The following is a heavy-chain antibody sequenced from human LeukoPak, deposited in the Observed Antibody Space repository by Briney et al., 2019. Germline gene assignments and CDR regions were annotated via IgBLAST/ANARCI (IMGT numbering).Heavy chain of an antibody. V-gene: IGHV4-61*02. D-gene: IGHD3-10*01. CDR1: GGSISSGGYY. CDR2: MYTSGNT. CDR3: AREGLNMVRGVIPKEAWGWFDP. Sequence: SETLSLTCTVSGGSISSGGYYWSWIRQPAGKGLEWIGRMYTSGNTNYNPSLKSRATISVDTSKNQFSLKLSSVTAADTAVYYCAREGLNMVRGVIPKEAWGWFDPWGQGTLVTVSS. J-gene: IGHJ5*02.